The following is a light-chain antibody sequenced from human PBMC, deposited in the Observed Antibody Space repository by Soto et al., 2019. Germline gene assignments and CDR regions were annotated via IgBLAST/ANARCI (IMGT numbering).Light chain of an antibody. CDR2: DST. J-gene: IGKJ5*01. CDR3: QQRKVWPPIT. CDR1: QSIHTS. Sequence: VLTQSPATLSLSPGERATLSCRASQSIHTSLAWYQQKPGQPPRLVVYDSTLRANGVPDRFGGSSSGTEFTHTSNNLEPEDFAVYYCQQRKVWPPITLGQGTGLEI. V-gene: IGKV3-11*01.